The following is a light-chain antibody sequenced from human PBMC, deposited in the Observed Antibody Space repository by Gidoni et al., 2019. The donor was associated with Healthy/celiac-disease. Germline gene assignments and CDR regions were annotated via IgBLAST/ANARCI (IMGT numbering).Light chain of an antibody. Sequence: QSVLTQPPSVPGAPGHSATISCTGSSSNIGAGYDVHWYQQLPGTAPKLLIYGNSNRPSGVPDRFSGSKSGTSASLAITGLQAEDEADYYGQSYDSSLSGSWVFGGGTKLTVL. J-gene: IGLJ3*02. CDR1: SSNIGAGYD. CDR2: GNS. V-gene: IGLV1-40*01. CDR3: QSYDSSLSGSWV.